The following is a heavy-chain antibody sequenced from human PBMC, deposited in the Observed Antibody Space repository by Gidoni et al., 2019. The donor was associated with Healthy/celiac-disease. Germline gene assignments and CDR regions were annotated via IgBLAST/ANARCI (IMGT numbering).Heavy chain of an antibody. V-gene: IGHV3-72*01. J-gene: IGHJ4*02. CDR3: ARVSLDYYDSSGYYY. CDR2: TRNKANSYTT. Sequence: EVQLVASGGGLVQPGGSLRLSCAASGFTFSDHYMDWVRQAPGKGLEWVGRTRNKANSYTTEYAASVKGRFTISRDDSKNSLYLQMNSLKTEDTAVYYCARVSLDYYDSSGYYYWGQGTLVTVSS. CDR1: GFTFSDHY. D-gene: IGHD3-22*01.